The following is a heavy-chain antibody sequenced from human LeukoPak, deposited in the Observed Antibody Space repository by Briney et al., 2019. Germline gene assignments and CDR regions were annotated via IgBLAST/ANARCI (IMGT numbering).Heavy chain of an antibody. D-gene: IGHD2-15*01. V-gene: IGHV3-21*01. CDR3: ARYSPGGGYFDY. CDR1: GFTVSSNY. J-gene: IGHJ4*02. CDR2: ISSSSSYI. Sequence: GGSLRLSCAASGFTVSSNYMSWVRQAPGKGLEWVSSISSSSSYIYYADSVKGRFTISRDNAKNSLYLQMNSLRAEDTAVYYCARYSPGGGYFDYWGQGTLVTVSS.